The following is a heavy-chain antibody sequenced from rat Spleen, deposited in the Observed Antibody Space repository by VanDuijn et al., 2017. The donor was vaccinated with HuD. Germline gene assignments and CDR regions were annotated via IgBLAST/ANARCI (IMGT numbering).Heavy chain of an antibody. CDR3: ARQSHDGSYFDY. J-gene: IGHJ2*01. Sequence: FTISRDNAKSTLYLQMDSLRSEDTATYYCARQSHDGSYFDYWGQGVMVTVSS. D-gene: IGHD1-12*02. V-gene: IGHV5-25*01.